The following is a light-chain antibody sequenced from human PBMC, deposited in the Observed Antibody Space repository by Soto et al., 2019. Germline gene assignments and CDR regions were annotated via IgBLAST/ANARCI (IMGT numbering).Light chain of an antibody. Sequence: QSVLTQPPSASGTPGQRITISCSGSSSNIGSHTANWYQQFPGTAPKVLIYGNDQRPSGVPDRFSGSKSGTSASLAISGLQSEDEADYYCAAWDDRLNGWVFGGGTKLTVL. V-gene: IGLV1-44*01. CDR2: GND. CDR3: AAWDDRLNGWV. CDR1: SSNIGSHT. J-gene: IGLJ3*02.